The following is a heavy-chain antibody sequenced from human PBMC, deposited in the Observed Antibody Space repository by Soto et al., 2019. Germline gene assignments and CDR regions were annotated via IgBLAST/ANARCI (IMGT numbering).Heavy chain of an antibody. CDR2: ISSSSSTI. D-gene: IGHD2-21*01. V-gene: IGHV3-48*01. J-gene: IGHJ2*01. Sequence: PGGSLRLSCAASGFAFSSYNMNWVRQAPGKGLEWVSYISSSSSTIYYADSVKGRFTISRDNAKNSLYLQMNSLRGEDTAVYYCARDFSLLVVIPFDLWGRGTLVTVSS. CDR3: ARDFSLLVVIPFDL. CDR1: GFAFSSYN.